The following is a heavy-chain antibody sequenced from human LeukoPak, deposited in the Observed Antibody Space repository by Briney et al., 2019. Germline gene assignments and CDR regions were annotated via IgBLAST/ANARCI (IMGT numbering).Heavy chain of an antibody. CDR3: ARNTYDSSGYYSDYFDY. CDR1: GGTFSSYA. D-gene: IGHD3-22*01. V-gene: IGHV1-69*13. CDR2: IIPIFGKP. J-gene: IGHJ4*02. Sequence: SSVKVSCKASGGTFSSYAISWVRQAPAQGLEWMGGIIPIFGKPNYAHKFHGRVTRTADESTSTAYMEPSSLRSEDTAVYACARNTYDSSGYYSDYFDYWGQGTLVTVSS.